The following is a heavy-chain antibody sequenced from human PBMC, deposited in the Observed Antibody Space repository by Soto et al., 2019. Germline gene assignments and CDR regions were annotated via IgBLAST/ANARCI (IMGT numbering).Heavy chain of an antibody. J-gene: IGHJ4*02. CDR3: AKRGGYGEIDY. Sequence: EVLLLESGGGLVQPGGSLRLSCGASGFSFSTYAMSWVRQAPGKGLEWVSGISGDGGSTYYADSGKGRFSISRDNSKNTLYLQMNSLRVEDTAVYYCAKRGGYGEIDYWGQGTLVTVSS. D-gene: IGHD5-18*01. CDR2: ISGDGGST. V-gene: IGHV3-23*01. CDR1: GFSFSTYA.